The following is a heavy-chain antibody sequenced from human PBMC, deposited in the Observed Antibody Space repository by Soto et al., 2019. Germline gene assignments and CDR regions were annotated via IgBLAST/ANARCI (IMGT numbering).Heavy chain of an antibody. CDR1: GFTFDSYA. CDR2: ISGSGVNT. J-gene: IGHJ4*02. D-gene: IGHD1-26*01. CDR3: AKDLNGYSGSYSFPFLDS. V-gene: IGHV3-23*01. Sequence: GGSLRLSCAASGFTFDSYAMTWVRQAPGKRLEWVSTISGSGVNTYYADSVKGRFTVSRDNPKTTVYLQMNSLRAEDTAVYYCAKDLNGYSGSYSFPFLDSWGQGALVTVSS.